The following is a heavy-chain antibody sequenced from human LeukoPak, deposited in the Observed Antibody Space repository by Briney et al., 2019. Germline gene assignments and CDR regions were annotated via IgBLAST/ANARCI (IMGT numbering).Heavy chain of an antibody. CDR1: GGSISSGSYY. CDR2: IYTSGST. V-gene: IGHV4-61*02. Sequence: KPSQTLSLTCTVSGGSISSGSYYWSWIRQPAGKGLEWIGRIYTSGSTNYNPSLKSRVTMSADTSKNQFSLRLSSVTAADTAVYYCARDSYYYDSSGYYRFDYWGQGTLVTVSS. J-gene: IGHJ4*02. D-gene: IGHD3-22*01. CDR3: ARDSYYYDSSGYYRFDY.